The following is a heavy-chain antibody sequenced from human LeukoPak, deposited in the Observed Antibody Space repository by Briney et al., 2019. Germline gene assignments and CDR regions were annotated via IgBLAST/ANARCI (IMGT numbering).Heavy chain of an antibody. Sequence: GGSLRLSCAASGFTFSSYEMNWVRQAPGKGLEWVSYISSSGSTIYYADSVKGRFTISRDNAKNSLYLQMNSLRAEDTAVYYCARARPARRGYSGYGYYFDYWGQGTLVTVSS. CDR3: ARARPARRGYSGYGYYFDY. CDR2: ISSSGSTI. J-gene: IGHJ4*02. CDR1: GFTFSSYE. V-gene: IGHV3-48*03. D-gene: IGHD5-12*01.